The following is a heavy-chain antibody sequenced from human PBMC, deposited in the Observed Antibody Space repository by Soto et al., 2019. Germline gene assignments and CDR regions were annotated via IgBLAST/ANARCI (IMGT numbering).Heavy chain of an antibody. V-gene: IGHV3-30*18. CDR2: ISDDGDKR. D-gene: IGHD1-26*01. J-gene: IGHJ4*02. Sequence: PVGSLRLSCVGSGFTFSKYGMHWVRQPPGKGLEWVALISDDGDKRYYADSVRGRLIISRDNSEDTLYLQMNSLGPDDTAVYFCAKARVRIVGANSFDYWGQGTPVTVSS. CDR3: AKARVRIVGANSFDY. CDR1: GFTFSKYG.